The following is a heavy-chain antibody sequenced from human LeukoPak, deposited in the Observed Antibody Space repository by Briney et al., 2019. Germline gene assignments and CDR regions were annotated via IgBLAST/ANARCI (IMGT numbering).Heavy chain of an antibody. J-gene: IGHJ3*01. D-gene: IGHD3/OR15-3a*01. CDR2: ISSNGKTI. V-gene: IGHV3-11*01. CDR1: GFNFRDYY. Sequence: PGGSLRLSCVASGFNFRDYYMNWVRQAPGKGLECISYISSNGKTIYYTDSVRGRFTVSRDNAKNSLYLQLNSLTAADTAVYYCALPAVPGPNDFNVDALDFWGQGTVVTVSS. CDR3: ALPAVPGPNDFNVDALDF.